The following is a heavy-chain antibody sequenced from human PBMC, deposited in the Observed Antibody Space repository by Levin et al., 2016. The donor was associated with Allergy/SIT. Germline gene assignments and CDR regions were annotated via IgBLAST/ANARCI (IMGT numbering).Heavy chain of an antibody. V-gene: IGHV3-9*01. J-gene: IGHJ6*02. CDR2: ISWNSGSI. CDR3: AKDIGSSGWYNYYGMDV. D-gene: IGHD6-19*01. CDR1: GFTFDDYA. Sequence: SLKISCAASGFTFDDYAMHWVRQAPGKGLEWVSGISWNSGSIGYADSVKGRFTISRDNAKNSLYLQMNSLRAEDTALYYCAKDIGSSGWYNYYGMDVWGQGTTVTVSS.